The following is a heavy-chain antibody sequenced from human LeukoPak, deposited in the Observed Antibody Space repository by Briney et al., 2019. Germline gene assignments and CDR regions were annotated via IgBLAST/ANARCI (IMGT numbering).Heavy chain of an antibody. J-gene: IGHJ5*02. Sequence: GGSLRLSCAASGFTVSSNYMGWVRQAPGKGLEWVSVIYSGGTTYYADSVKGRFTISRDNFKNTLYLQMNSLTAEDTAVYYCARDYGGTFRGWFDPWGQGTLVTVSS. V-gene: IGHV3-53*05. CDR1: GFTVSSNY. CDR3: ARDYGGTFRGWFDP. D-gene: IGHD4-23*01. CDR2: IYSGGTT.